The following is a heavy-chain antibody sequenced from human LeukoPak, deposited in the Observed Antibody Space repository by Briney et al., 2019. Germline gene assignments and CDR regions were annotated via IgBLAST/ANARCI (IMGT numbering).Heavy chain of an antibody. J-gene: IGHJ4*02. CDR2: SNWNGDST. CDR3: ARDLTLVYYYDSSGCLDY. D-gene: IGHD3-22*01. CDR1: GFTFGDYG. Sequence: GGSLRLSCAASGFTFGDYGMSWVRQAPGKGLEWVSGSNWNGDSTGYADSVKGRFTISRDNAKKSLYLQMNSLRAEDTAVYYCARDLTLVYYYDSSGCLDYWGQGTLVTVSS. V-gene: IGHV3-20*04.